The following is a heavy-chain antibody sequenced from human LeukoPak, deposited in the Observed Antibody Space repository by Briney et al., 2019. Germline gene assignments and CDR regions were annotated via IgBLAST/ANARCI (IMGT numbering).Heavy chain of an antibody. CDR2: ISNSGST. CDR3: ARRDHYDYVWGSYRYGYDAFDI. V-gene: IGHV4-59*08. J-gene: IGHJ3*02. Sequence: SETLSLTCTVSGGSMSHYYWSWVRQTPGKGLEYIGYISNSGSTNYNPSLKSRVTISVDTSKNQFSLKLSSVTAADTAVYYCARRDHYDYVWGSYRYGYDAFDIWGQGTMVTVSS. D-gene: IGHD3-16*02. CDR1: GGSMSHYY.